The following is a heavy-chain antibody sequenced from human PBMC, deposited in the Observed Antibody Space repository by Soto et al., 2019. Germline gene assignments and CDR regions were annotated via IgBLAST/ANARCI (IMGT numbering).Heavy chain of an antibody. CDR1: GDSIRSGGYY. V-gene: IGHV4-31*03. Sequence: SETLSLTCTVSGDSIRSGGYYWSWIRQHPGKGLEWIGYIYYTGNTYYNPSLKSRLTISLDTSKNQFSLNLRSVTAADTAVYYCARCITSQSSWFDPWGQGTLVTVSS. D-gene: IGHD3-10*01. J-gene: IGHJ5*02. CDR3: ARCITSQSSWFDP. CDR2: IYYTGNT.